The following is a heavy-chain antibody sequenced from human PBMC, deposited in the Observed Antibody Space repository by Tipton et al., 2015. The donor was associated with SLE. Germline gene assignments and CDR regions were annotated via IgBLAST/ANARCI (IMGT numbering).Heavy chain of an antibody. J-gene: IGHJ4*02. D-gene: IGHD6-13*01. CDR2: IYQSGST. CDR3: ARGTIEAAGAYGDTREFDY. V-gene: IGHV4-38-2*02. CDR1: GYSISSGYF. Sequence: TLSLTCTVSGYSISSGYFWGWIRQAPGKGLEWIASIYQSGSTYHNPSLKSRVTVSVDTSKNQFTLRLSSVTAADTAEYYCARGTIEAAGAYGDTREFDYWGQGILVTVSS.